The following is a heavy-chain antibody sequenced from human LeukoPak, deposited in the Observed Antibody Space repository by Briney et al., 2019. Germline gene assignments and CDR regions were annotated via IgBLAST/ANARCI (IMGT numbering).Heavy chain of an antibody. CDR3: ARYYYDSSGNPGAFDI. CDR2: IYPDDSDI. Sequence: GESLKISCKGSGYSFTSYWIGWVRQMPGKGLEWMGIIYPDDSDIRYSPSFQGQVTISADKSISTAYLQWSSLKASDTAMYYCARYYYDSSGNPGAFDIWGQGTMVTVSS. V-gene: IGHV5-51*01. D-gene: IGHD3-22*01. CDR1: GYSFTSYW. J-gene: IGHJ3*02.